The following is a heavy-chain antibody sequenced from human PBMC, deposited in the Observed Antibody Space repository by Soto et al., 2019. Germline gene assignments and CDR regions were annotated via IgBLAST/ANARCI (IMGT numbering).Heavy chain of an antibody. V-gene: IGHV3-53*01. CDR2: IYSGGTT. CDR3: ARNGWGMATVGM. CDR1: GFTVSNNY. Sequence: EVPLVESGGGLVQPGGSLRLSCAASGFTVSNNYMIWFRLPPGKGLEWVSLIYSGGTTYYADSVKGRFTISRDNSKNTLYLQMNRLRLEDTDVYYCARNGWGMATVGMWGPGTLVTVSS. J-gene: IGHJ4*02. D-gene: IGHD4-4*01.